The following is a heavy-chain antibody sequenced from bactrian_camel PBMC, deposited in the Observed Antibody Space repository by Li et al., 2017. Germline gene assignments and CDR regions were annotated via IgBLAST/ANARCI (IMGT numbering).Heavy chain of an antibody. CDR3: APGDSGRRPC. V-gene: IGHV3S55*01. CDR2: ISSDGTT. Sequence: VQLVESGGASVQAGETLTLSCTASEFPNERPDMGWYRQAPGSECELVSRISSDGTTYSPDSVKGRFTISRDNAKNTVYQQMNSLKPEDTAVYYCAPGDSGRRPCWGQGTQVTVS. CDR1: EFPNERPD. J-gene: IGHJ4*01. D-gene: IGHD4*01.